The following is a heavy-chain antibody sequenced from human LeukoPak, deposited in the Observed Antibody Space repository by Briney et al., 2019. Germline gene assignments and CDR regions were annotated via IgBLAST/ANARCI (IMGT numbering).Heavy chain of an antibody. D-gene: IGHD4-23*01. CDR2: IYYSGST. Sequence: SETLSLTCTVSGGSISSSSYYWGWIRQPPGKGLEWIGSIYYSGSTYYNPSLKSRVTISVDTSKNQFSLKLSSVTAADTAVYYCARDQYYDYGGNSAFDPWGQRTLVTVSS. V-gene: IGHV4-39*02. CDR3: ARDQYYDYGGNSAFDP. CDR1: GGSISSSSYY. J-gene: IGHJ5*02.